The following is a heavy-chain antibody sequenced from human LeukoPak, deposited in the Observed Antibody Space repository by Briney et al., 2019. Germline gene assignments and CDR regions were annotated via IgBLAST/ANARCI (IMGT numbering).Heavy chain of an antibody. D-gene: IGHD6-19*01. Sequence: GGSLRLSCAASGFTFTNYAMSWVRYSPGKGLEWVSAISGSGGSTYYADSVKGRITISRDTSKNTLFLQMNSLRAEDTAVYYCAKDRGAVAGPNYFDYWGQGTLVTVSS. V-gene: IGHV3-23*01. CDR2: ISGSGGST. J-gene: IGHJ4*02. CDR3: AKDRGAVAGPNYFDY. CDR1: GFTFTNYA.